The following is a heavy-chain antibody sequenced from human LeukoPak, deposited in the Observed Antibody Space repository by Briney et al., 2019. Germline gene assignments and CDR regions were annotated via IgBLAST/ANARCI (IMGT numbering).Heavy chain of an antibody. J-gene: IGHJ4*02. D-gene: IGHD3-22*01. CDR3: AKTNSPFYYDTSSYKDY. CDR2: IGGSGDST. Sequence: GGSLRLSCAASGFTVSSNYMSWVRQAPGKGLEWVSAIGGSGDSTFYADSVKGRFTISRDNSKNTLYLEMNSLRAEDTAVYYCAKTNSPFYYDTSSYKDYWGQGTLVTVSP. CDR1: GFTVSSNY. V-gene: IGHV3-23*01.